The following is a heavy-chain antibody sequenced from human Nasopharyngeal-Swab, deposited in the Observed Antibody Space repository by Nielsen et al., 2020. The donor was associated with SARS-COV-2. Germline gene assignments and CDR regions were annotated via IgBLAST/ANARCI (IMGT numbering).Heavy chain of an antibody. D-gene: IGHD3-16*01. CDR3: ARKGASDY. V-gene: IGHV1-8*01. Sequence: WVRQAPGQGLEWMGWMNPNSGNTGYAQKFQGRVTMSRDTSISTAYMELNSLTPEDTAAYYCARKGASDYWGQGTLVTVSS. J-gene: IGHJ4*02. CDR2: MNPNSGNT.